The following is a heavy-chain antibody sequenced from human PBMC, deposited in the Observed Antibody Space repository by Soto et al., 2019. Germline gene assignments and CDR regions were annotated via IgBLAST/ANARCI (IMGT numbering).Heavy chain of an antibody. J-gene: IGHJ4*02. CDR1: ECAYVGDP. CDR3: AKVWPTSVGY. CDR2: ISGSGGST. V-gene: IGHV3-23*01. D-gene: IGHD3-16*01. Sequence: SVRHSIVAAECAYVGDPLSSVNQAPGKGLEWVSVISGSGGSTSYADSVKVRFTISRDNSKNTLYLQMNSLIAEDTAVYYCAKVWPTSVGYWGQGTLVTVS.